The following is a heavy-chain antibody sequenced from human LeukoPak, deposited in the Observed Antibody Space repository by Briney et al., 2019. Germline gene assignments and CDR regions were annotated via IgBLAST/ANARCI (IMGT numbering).Heavy chain of an antibody. CDR1: GFTFSSYA. V-gene: IGHV3-23*01. CDR3: AKDFEEYYYDSSGYYYVRWRSPPINWFDP. D-gene: IGHD3-22*01. J-gene: IGHJ5*02. Sequence: GGSLRLSCSASGFTFSSYAMSWVRQAPGKGLEWVSAISGSGGSTYYADSVKGRFTISRDNSKNTLYLQMNSLRAEDTAVYYCAKDFEEYYYDSSGYYYVRWRSPPINWFDPWGQGTLVTVPS. CDR2: ISGSGGST.